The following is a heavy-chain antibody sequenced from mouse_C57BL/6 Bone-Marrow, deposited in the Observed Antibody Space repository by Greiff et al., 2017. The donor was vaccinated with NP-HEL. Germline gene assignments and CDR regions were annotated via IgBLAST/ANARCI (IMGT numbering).Heavy chain of an antibody. CDR3: ARCEYGSSYERVLGY. D-gene: IGHD1-1*01. V-gene: IGHV1-69*01. J-gene: IGHJ2*01. CDR2: IDPSDSYT. Sequence: QVQLQQPGAELVMPGASVKLSCKASGYTFTSYWMHWVKQRPGQGLEWIGEIDPSDSYTNYNQKFKGKSTLTVDKSSSTAYMQLSSLTSEDSAVYYGARCEYGSSYERVLGYWGQGTTLTVSS. CDR1: GYTFTSYW.